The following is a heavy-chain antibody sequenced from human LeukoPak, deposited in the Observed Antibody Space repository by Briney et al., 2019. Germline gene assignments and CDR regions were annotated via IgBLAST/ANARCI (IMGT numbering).Heavy chain of an antibody. D-gene: IGHD5-18*01. CDR1: GTTFRSYA. J-gene: IGHJ4*02. CDR2: IIPSFGTV. V-gene: IGHV1-69*13. Sequence: SVTVSCKASGTTFRSYAINWVRQAPGQGLEWMGAIIPSFGTVKYAQKFQGRVTMTADESTSTAYMDLNYLRSDDTAVYFCARATSANEYSYGFHFDYWGQGTLVTVSS. CDR3: ARATSANEYSYGFHFDY.